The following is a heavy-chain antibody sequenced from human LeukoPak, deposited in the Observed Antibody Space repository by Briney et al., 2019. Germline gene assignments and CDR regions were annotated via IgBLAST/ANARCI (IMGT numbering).Heavy chain of an antibody. D-gene: IGHD3-10*01. CDR1: GFAVSSNH. J-gene: IGHJ6*03. CDR3: ARGRFGGYYMDV. V-gene: IGHV3-53*01. CDR2: FYSGGST. Sequence: PGGSLRLSCAASGFAVSSNHVNWVRQTPGKGLEWVSLFYSGGSTNYADSVKGRFTISRDNSKNTLYLQMNSLRAEDTAVYYCARGRFGGYYMDVWGKGTTVTVSS.